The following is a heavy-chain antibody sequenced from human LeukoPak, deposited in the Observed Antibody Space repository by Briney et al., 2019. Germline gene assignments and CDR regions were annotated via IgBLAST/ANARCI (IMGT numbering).Heavy chain of an antibody. D-gene: IGHD1-26*01. J-gene: IGHJ3*02. CDR2: ISSSGSTI. V-gene: IGHV3-48*04. CDR3: ARDFGTYSGSSPDAFDI. CDR1: GFTFDRFT. Sequence: GGSLRLSCAASGFTFDRFTIHWVRQTPGKGLEWVSYISSSGSTIYYADSVKGRFTISRDNAKNSLYLQMNSLRADDTAVYYCARDFGTYSGSSPDAFDIWGQGTMVTVSS.